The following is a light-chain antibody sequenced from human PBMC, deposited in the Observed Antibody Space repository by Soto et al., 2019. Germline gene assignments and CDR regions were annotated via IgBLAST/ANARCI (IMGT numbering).Light chain of an antibody. Sequence: QPVLTQSPSASASLGASVKLTCTLSSGHSNYAIACHQQQSEKGPRYLMKLNSDGSHSKGDGIPDRCSGSSSGAERYLTISSLQSEDEADYYCQTWGSGIVVFGGGTKLTVL. CDR2: LNSDGSH. V-gene: IGLV4-69*01. CDR1: SGHSNYA. CDR3: QTWGSGIVV. J-gene: IGLJ2*01.